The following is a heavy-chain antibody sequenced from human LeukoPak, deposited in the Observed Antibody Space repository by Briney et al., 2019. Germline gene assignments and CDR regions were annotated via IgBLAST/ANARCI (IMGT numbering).Heavy chain of an antibody. CDR1: GFTFSSYG. J-gene: IGHJ4*02. CDR3: ARDLDGGTIFDY. D-gene: IGHD4-23*01. CDR2: IWYDGSNK. V-gene: IGHV3-33*01. Sequence: GGSLRLSCAASGFTFSSYGMHWVRQAPGKGLEWVAVIWYDGSNKYYADSVKGRFTISRDNSKNTLYLQMNSLRADDTAVYYCARDLDGGTIFDYWGQGTLVTVSS.